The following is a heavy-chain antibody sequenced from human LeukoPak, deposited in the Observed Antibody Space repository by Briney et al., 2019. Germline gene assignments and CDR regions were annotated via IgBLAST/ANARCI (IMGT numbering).Heavy chain of an antibody. V-gene: IGHV3-30*01. D-gene: IGHD1-14*01. CDR1: GFTFSSYA. CDR3: ARDIGKSYVFDY. Sequence: GGSLRLSCAASGFTFSSYAMHWVRQAPGKGLEWVAVISYDGGNKYYADSVRGRFTISRDNSKNTLYLQMNSLRAEDTAVYYCARDIGKSYVFDYWGQGTLVTVSS. CDR2: ISYDGGNK. J-gene: IGHJ4*02.